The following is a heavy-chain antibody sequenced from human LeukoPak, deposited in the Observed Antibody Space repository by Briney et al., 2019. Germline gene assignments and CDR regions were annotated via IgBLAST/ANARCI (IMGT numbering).Heavy chain of an antibody. CDR2: IIPILGIA. Sequence: GASVKVSCKASGYTFTSYAISWVRQAPGQGLEWMGRIIPILGIANYAQKFQGRVTITADKSTSTAYMELSSLRSEDTAVYYCASGTTFVAPGRFDYWGQGTLVTVSS. V-gene: IGHV1-69*04. D-gene: IGHD2/OR15-2a*01. CDR1: GYTFTSYA. J-gene: IGHJ4*02. CDR3: ASGTTFVAPGRFDY.